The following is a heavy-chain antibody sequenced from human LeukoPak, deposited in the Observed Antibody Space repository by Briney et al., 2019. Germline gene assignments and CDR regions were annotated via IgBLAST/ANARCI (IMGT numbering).Heavy chain of an antibody. V-gene: IGHV3-7*05. CDR2: IKEDGSET. CDR1: GFTFSNYW. J-gene: IGHJ4*02. D-gene: IGHD6-19*01. CDR3: ASQFWWAAVAGTTLDY. Sequence: GGSLRLSCIASGFTFSNYWMSWVRQAPGGGLEWVANIKEDGSETYYVDSVKGRFTISRDNAKISLYLQMNRLRPEKTAVYDSASQFWWAAVAGTTLDYWGQGTLVTVSS.